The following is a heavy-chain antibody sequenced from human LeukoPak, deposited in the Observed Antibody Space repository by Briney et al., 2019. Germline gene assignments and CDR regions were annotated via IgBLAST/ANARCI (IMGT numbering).Heavy chain of an antibody. V-gene: IGHV4-61*02. Sequence: PSETLSLTCTVSGGSISSGSYYWSWLRQPAGTGLEWIGRIYTSGSTNYNPSLKSRVTISVDTSKNQFSLKLSSVTAADTAVYYCATEMTDYDILTGYYTRGAFDIWGQGTMVTVSS. CDR1: GGSISSGSYY. J-gene: IGHJ3*02. D-gene: IGHD3-9*01. CDR3: ATEMTDYDILTGYYTRGAFDI. CDR2: IYTSGST.